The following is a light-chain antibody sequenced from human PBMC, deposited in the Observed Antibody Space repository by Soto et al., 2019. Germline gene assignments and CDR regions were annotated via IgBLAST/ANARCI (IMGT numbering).Light chain of an antibody. V-gene: IGKV3-15*01. CDR2: GAS. J-gene: IGKJ1*01. Sequence: EIVLTQSPGTLSLSPGERATLSCRASQSVNNNLAWYQQKLGQAPRVLIYGASTRATGIPARFTGSGSGTEFILTITSLQSEDSAVYYCQEYNTWPWTFGQGTKVDIK. CDR3: QEYNTWPWT. CDR1: QSVNNN.